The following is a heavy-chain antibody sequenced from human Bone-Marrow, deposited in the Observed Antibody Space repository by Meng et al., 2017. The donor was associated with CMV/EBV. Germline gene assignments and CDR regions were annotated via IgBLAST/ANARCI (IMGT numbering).Heavy chain of an antibody. CDR3: AKARSTSTYYFDY. CDR1: GFTFSGSA. V-gene: IGHV3-23*01. J-gene: IGHJ4*02. D-gene: IGHD2-2*01. Sequence: GGSLRLSCAASGFTFSGSAMHWVRQAPGKVLEWVSAISGSGGSTYYAASVRGRFTITRDNSKNTLYLQMNSLRAEDTAVYYCAKARSTSTYYFDYWGQGTLVTVSS. CDR2: ISGSGGST.